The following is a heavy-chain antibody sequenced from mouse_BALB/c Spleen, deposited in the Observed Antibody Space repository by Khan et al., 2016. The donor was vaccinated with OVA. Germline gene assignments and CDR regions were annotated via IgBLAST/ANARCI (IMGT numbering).Heavy chain of an antibody. CDR1: GYSFTSYY. CDR3: ARHGDVAWFAY. CDR2: VDPFNDGT. J-gene: IGHJ3*01. D-gene: IGHD2-13*01. V-gene: IGHV1S135*01. Sequence: VQLQQSGPELMKPGASVKISCKASGYSFTSYYIHWVKQSHGKSLEWIGYVDPFNDGTNYNQKFKGKATLTVDKSSSTAYMHLSSLTSEDSAVYYCARHGDVAWFAYWGQGTLVTVSA.